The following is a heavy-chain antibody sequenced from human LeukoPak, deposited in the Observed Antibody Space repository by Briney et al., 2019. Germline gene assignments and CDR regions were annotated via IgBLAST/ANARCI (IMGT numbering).Heavy chain of an antibody. D-gene: IGHD6-13*01. CDR1: GFTFSNAW. J-gene: IGHJ4*02. CDR3: TTSGYSSSWYRS. Sequence: GGSLRLSCAASGFTFSNAWMSWVRQAPGKGLEWVGRIKSKTDGGTTDYAAPVKGTFTISRDDSKNTVYLQMNSLKTEDTAVYYCTTSGYSSSWYRSWGQGTLVTVSS. V-gene: IGHV3-15*01. CDR2: IKSKTDGGTT.